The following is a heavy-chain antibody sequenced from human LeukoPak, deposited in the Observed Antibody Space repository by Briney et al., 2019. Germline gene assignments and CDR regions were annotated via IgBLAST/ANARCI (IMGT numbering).Heavy chain of an antibody. CDR1: GYTFTGYH. CDR2: INPNSGGT. V-gene: IGHV1-2*06. CDR3: ARAPVGPHAFDI. J-gene: IGHJ3*02. Sequence: GASVKVSCKASGYTFTGYHIHWVRQAPGQGLEWMGRINPNSGGTNYAQKFQGRVTMTRDTSISTAYMELSRLRSDDTAVYYCARAPVGPHAFDIWGQGTMVTVSS. D-gene: IGHD1-26*01.